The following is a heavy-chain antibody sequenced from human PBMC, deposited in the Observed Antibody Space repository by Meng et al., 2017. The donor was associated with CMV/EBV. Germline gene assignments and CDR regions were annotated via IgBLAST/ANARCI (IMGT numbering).Heavy chain of an antibody. D-gene: IGHD4-11*01. CDR3: ARGRAHDYSNYEVRDNWFDP. CDR1: GYTFTGYY. V-gene: IGHV1-2*02. J-gene: IGHJ5*02. CDR2: INPNSGGT. Sequence: ASVKVSCKASGYTFTGYYMHWVRQAPGQGLEWMGWINPNSGGTNYAQKFQGRVTMTRDTSISTVYMELSRLRSDDTAVYYCARGRAHDYSNYEVRDNWFDPWGQGTLVTVSS.